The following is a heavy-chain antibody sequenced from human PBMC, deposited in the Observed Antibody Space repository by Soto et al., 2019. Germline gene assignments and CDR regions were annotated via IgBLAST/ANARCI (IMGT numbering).Heavy chain of an antibody. CDR1: GFSLSNARMG. D-gene: IGHD6-19*01. V-gene: IGHV2-26*01. J-gene: IGHJ6*02. CDR3: ARLQYSSGWYRPRIYYSYGMDV. CDR2: IFSNDEK. Sequence: SGPTLVNPPETLTLTCTVSGFSLSNARMGVSWIRQPPGKALEWLAHIFSNDEKSYSTSLKSRLTISKDTSKSQVVLTITNMDPVETATYYFARLQYSSGWYRPRIYYSYGMDVWGQGTTVTVSS.